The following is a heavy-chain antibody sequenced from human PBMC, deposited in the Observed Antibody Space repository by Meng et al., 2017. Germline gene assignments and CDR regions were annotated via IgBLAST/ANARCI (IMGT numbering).Heavy chain of an antibody. Sequence: LSLTCVASGFMSEIHAMHWVRQAPGKGLEWVSGIFLSSDTVDYAGSVKGRFTTSRDRAKNSLFLQMNSLRPDDTALYYCTRDIYAGGADVWGQGTMVTVSS. CDR2: IFLSSDTV. J-gene: IGHJ3*01. CDR1: GFMSEIHA. V-gene: IGHV3-9*02. CDR3: TRDIYAGGADV. D-gene: IGHD2-21*01.